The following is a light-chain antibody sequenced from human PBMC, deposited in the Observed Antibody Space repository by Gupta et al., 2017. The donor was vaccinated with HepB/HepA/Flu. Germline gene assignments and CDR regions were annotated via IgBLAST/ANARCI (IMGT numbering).Light chain of an antibody. Sequence: ELVLTQSPVTLSLSPGERATLSCKASQSIRNSFAWFQQKAGQAPRLLIYDASTRATGIPARFSGSGSGTDFTLTISSLEPEDVAVYYCHQCTIWPFTFGQGTRLEI. CDR3: HQCTIWPFT. V-gene: IGKV3-11*01. CDR1: QSIRNS. J-gene: IGKJ5*01. CDR2: DAS.